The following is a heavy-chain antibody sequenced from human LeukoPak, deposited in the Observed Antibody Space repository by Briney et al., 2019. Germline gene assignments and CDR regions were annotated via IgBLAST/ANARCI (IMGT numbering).Heavy chain of an antibody. Sequence: PSETLSLTCTVSGDSISSSNYYWGWIRQPPGKGLEWIGIIYYSGSTNYNPSLKSRVTISVDRSKDQFSLKLSSVTAAATAVYYCARIYGYSYALGAFDIWGQGTMVTVSS. CDR1: GDSISSSNYY. CDR2: IYYSGST. D-gene: IGHD5-18*01. J-gene: IGHJ3*02. CDR3: ARIYGYSYALGAFDI. V-gene: IGHV4-39*01.